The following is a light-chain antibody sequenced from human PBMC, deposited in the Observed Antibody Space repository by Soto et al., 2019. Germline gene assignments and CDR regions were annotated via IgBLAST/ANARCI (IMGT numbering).Light chain of an antibody. CDR1: SSGVGYYNS. V-gene: IGLV2-14*03. J-gene: IGLJ2*01. Sequence: QSVLTQPASVSGSPGQSITISCTGTSSGVGYYNSVSWYQRHPGKVPKLIIYDVSSRPSGVSNRFSGFKSGNTASLTISGLQAEDEADYYCSSYPSSETHVLFGGGTKLTVL. CDR2: DVS. CDR3: SSYPSSETHVL.